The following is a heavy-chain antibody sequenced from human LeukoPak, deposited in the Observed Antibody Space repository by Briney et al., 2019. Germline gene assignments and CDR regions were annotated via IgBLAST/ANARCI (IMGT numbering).Heavy chain of an antibody. CDR1: GYTFTAYY. CDR3: ARDPLGYQLLSGWFDP. D-gene: IGHD2-2*01. J-gene: IGHJ5*02. V-gene: IGHV1-69*13. CDR2: IIPIFGTA. Sequence: GASVKVSCKTSGYTFTAYYMHWVRQAPGQGLEWMGGIIPIFGTANYAQKFQGRVTITADESTSTAYMELSSLRSEDTAVYYCARDPLGYQLLSGWFDPWGQGTLVTVSS.